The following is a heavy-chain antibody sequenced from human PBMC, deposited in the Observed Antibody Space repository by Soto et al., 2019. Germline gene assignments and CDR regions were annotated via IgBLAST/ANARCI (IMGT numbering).Heavy chain of an antibody. Sequence: GGSLRLSCAASGFTFSSYWMSWVRQAPGKGLEWVANIKQDGSEKYYVDSVKGRFTISRDNAKNSLYLQMNSLRAEDTAVYYCARARLMGRWQQIVFDYRGKGTLVTVSS. D-gene: IGHD2-8*01. CDR1: GFTFSSYW. CDR2: IKQDGSEK. J-gene: IGHJ4*02. V-gene: IGHV3-7*01. CDR3: ARARLMGRWQQIVFDY.